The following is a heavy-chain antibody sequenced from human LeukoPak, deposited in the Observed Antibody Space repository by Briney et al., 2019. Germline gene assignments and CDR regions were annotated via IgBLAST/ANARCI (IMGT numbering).Heavy chain of an antibody. Sequence: PGRSLRLSCAGAGFSLDDYAMHWVRQPPGKGLEWVPSISWDSGNMAYADSVKGRFTISRDNAKNSLFLQMNSLRAEDTALYYCIKDMGFDLLKDAFDVWGQGTMVTVSS. V-gene: IGHV3-9*01. D-gene: IGHD1-26*01. CDR2: ISWDSGNM. CDR1: GFSLDDYA. J-gene: IGHJ3*01. CDR3: IKDMGFDLLKDAFDV.